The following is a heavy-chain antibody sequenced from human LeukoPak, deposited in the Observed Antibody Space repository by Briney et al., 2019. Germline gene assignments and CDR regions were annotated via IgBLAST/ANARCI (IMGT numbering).Heavy chain of an antibody. D-gene: IGHD3-10*01. V-gene: IGHV3-7*03. CDR2: IKEDGSEK. Sequence: HSGGSLRLSCAVSGFTFSSYWMTWVRQAPGKGLEWVAKIKEDGSEKYYVDSVKGRFTVSRDNVKNSLFLQMNSLRVEDTAAYYCARLHSAVYYGDAFDIWGQGTMVTVSS. J-gene: IGHJ3*02. CDR1: GFTFSSYW. CDR3: ARLHSAVYYGDAFDI.